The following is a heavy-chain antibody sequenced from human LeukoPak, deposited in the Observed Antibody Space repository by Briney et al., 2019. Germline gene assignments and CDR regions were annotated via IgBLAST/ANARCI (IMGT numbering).Heavy chain of an antibody. D-gene: IGHD6-13*01. J-gene: IGHJ4*02. V-gene: IGHV4-34*01. CDR2: INHSGST. CDR1: GGSSSGFY. CDR3: ARSPGIAAAGDY. Sequence: PSETLSLTCVVYGGSSSGFYWTWIRQPPGKGLEWIGEINHSGSTNYNPSLKSRVTISVDTSKNQFSLKLSSVTAADTAVYYCARSPGIAAAGDYWGQGTLVTVSS.